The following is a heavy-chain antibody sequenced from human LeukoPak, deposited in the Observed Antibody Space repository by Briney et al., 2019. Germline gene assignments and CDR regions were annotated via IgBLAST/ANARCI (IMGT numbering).Heavy chain of an antibody. CDR3: ARGAPLEWVYNWFDP. D-gene: IGHD3-3*01. V-gene: IGHV1-2*02. J-gene: IGHJ5*02. CDR2: INPNSGGT. Sequence: ASVKVSCKASGYTFTGYYMHWVRQAPGQGLEWMGWINPNSGGTNYAQKFQGRVTITRNTSISTAYMELSSLRSEDTAVYYCARGAPLEWVYNWFDPWGQGTLVTVSS. CDR1: GYTFTGYY.